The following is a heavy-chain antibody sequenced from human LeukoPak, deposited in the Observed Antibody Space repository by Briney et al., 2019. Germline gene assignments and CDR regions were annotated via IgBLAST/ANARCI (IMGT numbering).Heavy chain of an antibody. J-gene: IGHJ4*02. CDR2: ISAYNGNT. D-gene: IGHD5-18*01. V-gene: IGHV1-18*01. Sequence: AASVKVSCKASGYTFTSYGISWVRQAPGQGLEWMGWISAYNGNTNYAQKLQGRVTMTTDTSTSTAYMELRSLRSDDTAVYYCASIRGYSYGNNREYYFDYWGQGTLVTVSS. CDR3: ASIRGYSYGNNREYYFDY. CDR1: GYTFTSYG.